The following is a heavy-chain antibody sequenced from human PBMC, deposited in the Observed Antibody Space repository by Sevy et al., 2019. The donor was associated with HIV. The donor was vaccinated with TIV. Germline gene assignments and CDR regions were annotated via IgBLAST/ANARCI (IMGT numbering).Heavy chain of an antibody. CDR2: IYYSGST. Sequence: SESLSLTCTVSGGSVSSGSYYCSWIRQPPGKGLEWIGYIYYSGSTNYNPSLKSRVTISLDTSKDHFSLKMTSVTTAVTAVYYCASDDPVMNAFDIWGQGTMVTVSS. D-gene: IGHD3-16*01. J-gene: IGHJ3*02. CDR1: GGSVSSGSYY. CDR3: ASDDPVMNAFDI. V-gene: IGHV4-61*03.